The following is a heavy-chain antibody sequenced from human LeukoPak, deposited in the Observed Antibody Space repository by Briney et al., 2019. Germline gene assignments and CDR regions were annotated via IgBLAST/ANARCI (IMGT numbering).Heavy chain of an antibody. CDR2: IRGKTDGGTT. Sequence: GGSLRLSCAASGFTFSNAWMTWVRQAPGKGPEWVGRIRGKTDGGTTDYAAPVKGRFTISRDDSKHTLYLEMSGLKAEDTAVYYCAKEEGTIFGVTSDYYMDVWGKGTTVTVSS. CDR1: GFTFSNAW. J-gene: IGHJ6*03. CDR3: AKEEGTIFGVTSDYYMDV. V-gene: IGHV3-15*01. D-gene: IGHD3-3*01.